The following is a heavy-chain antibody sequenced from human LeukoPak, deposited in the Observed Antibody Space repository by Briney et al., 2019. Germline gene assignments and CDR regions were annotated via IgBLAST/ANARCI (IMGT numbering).Heavy chain of an antibody. Sequence: GGSLRLSCAASGFTFSSYGMHWVRQAPGKGLEWVAFIRYDGSNKYYADSVKGRFTISRDNSKNTLYLQMNSLRAEDTAVYYCARWYYYDSSGYYSDDAFDIWGQGTMVTVSS. CDR1: GFTFSSYG. J-gene: IGHJ3*02. V-gene: IGHV3-30*02. CDR3: ARWYYYDSSGYYSDDAFDI. CDR2: IRYDGSNK. D-gene: IGHD3-22*01.